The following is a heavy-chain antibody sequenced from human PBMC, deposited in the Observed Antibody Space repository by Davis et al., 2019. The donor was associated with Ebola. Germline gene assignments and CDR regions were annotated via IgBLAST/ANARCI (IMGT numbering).Heavy chain of an antibody. J-gene: IGHJ6*02. CDR1: GYFIDSGYY. D-gene: IGHD3-16*01. CDR2: MFQTTDT. V-gene: IGHV4-38-2*01. CDR3: ARGGTYIWGSYPPEHYYYYYGMDV. Sequence: PSETLSLTCALSGYFIDSGYYWAWIRHTPEKGLEWIGSMFQTTDTFYNPSLTSRVTVSIDTSKNQFSLKVRSVTAADTAVYYCARGGTYIWGSYPPEHYYYYYGMDVWGQGTTVTVSS.